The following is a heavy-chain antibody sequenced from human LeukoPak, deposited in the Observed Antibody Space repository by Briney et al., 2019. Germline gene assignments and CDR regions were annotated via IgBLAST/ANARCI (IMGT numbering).Heavy chain of an antibody. Sequence: GSLRLSCAASGFTFSSYWMHWVRQAPGKGLVWVSHTNSDGSSTTYADSVKGRFTISRDNAKNTLHLQMNSLRAEDTAVYYCARGLSTGDYWGQGTLVTVSS. CDR2: TNSDGSST. J-gene: IGHJ4*02. CDR3: ARGLSTGDY. D-gene: IGHD3-16*02. CDR1: GFTFSSYW. V-gene: IGHV3-74*03.